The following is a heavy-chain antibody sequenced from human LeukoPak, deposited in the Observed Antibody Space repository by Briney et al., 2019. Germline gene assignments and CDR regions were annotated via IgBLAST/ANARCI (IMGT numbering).Heavy chain of an antibody. Sequence: PGGSLRLSCAASGFTFSSYSMNWVRQAPGKGLEWVSYISSSSSTIYYADSVKGRFTISRDNAKNSLYLQMNSLRAEDTAVYYCARDQYGILTGYSYWGQGTLVTVSS. CDR3: ARDQYGILTGYSY. J-gene: IGHJ4*02. V-gene: IGHV3-48*04. D-gene: IGHD3-9*01. CDR1: GFTFSSYS. CDR2: ISSSSSTI.